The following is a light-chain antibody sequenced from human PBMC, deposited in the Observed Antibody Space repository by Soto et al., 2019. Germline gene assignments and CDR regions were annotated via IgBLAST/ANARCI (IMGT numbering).Light chain of an antibody. V-gene: IGKV3-11*01. CDR1: QSVSSY. CDR3: LQCSNLPPYT. Sequence: EIVLTQSPATLSLSPGERATLSCRASQSVSSYLAWYQQKPGQAPRLLIYDASNRATGIPARFSGSGSGTDFTLTISSLEPEDFAVYYCLQCSNLPPYTFGQGTNLEIK. CDR2: DAS. J-gene: IGKJ2*01.